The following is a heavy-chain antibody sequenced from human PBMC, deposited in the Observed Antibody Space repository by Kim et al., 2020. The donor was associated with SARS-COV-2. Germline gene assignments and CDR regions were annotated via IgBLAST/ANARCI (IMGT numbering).Heavy chain of an antibody. CDR1: GFTFTNYW. J-gene: IGHJ4*02. CDR3: ARDRYRSSAGRSDY. V-gene: IGHV3-7*01. CDR2: IKQDGSEK. Sequence: GSLRLSCAASGFTFTNYWMTWVRQAPGKGLEWVANIKQDGSEKYYVDSVKGRFTISRDNSKNSPHLQMNSLRAEDTAVYYCARDRYRSSAGRSDYWGQGTLVTVSS. D-gene: IGHD6-19*01.